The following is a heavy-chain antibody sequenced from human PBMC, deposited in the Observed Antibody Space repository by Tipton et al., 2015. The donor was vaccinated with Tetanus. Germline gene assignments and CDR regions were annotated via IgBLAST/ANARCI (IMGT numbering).Heavy chain of an antibody. CDR1: GFTFISYA. Sequence: SLRLSCVASGFTFISYAMHWVRQAPGEGLEWVAVISFDGSNKFYADSVKGRFTISRDDSKNTVYLQMNSLRAEDTAVYYCARESYYDSSGYATYAFDIWGQGTMVTVSS. CDR3: ARESYYDSSGYATYAFDI. D-gene: IGHD3-22*01. CDR2: ISFDGSNK. V-gene: IGHV3-30*04. J-gene: IGHJ3*02.